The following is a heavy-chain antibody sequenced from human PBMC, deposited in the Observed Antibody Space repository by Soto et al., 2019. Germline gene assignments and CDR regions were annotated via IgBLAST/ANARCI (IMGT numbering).Heavy chain of an antibody. V-gene: IGHV3-30*18. D-gene: IGHD6-13*01. CDR2: ISYDGSNK. CDR3: AKVEGSSSWSRGGIDY. Sequence: QVQLVESGGGVVQPGRSLRLSCAASGFTFSSYGMHWVRQAPGKGLEWVAVISYDGSNKYYADSVKGRFTISRDNSKNELYLQMNSLRAEDTAVYYCAKVEGSSSWSRGGIDYWGQGTLLTVSS. CDR1: GFTFSSYG. J-gene: IGHJ4*02.